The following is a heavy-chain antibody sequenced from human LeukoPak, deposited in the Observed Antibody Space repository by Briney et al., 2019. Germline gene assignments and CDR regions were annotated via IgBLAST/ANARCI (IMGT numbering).Heavy chain of an antibody. CDR3: AKDSGYYDSGSYYDFDF. J-gene: IGHJ4*02. CDR2: MSYDGSDK. D-gene: IGHD3-10*01. CDR1: GFTFSNYG. V-gene: IGHV3-30*18. Sequence: PGTSLRLSCAASGFTFSNYGLHWVRQAPGKGLEWVAVMSYDGSDKYYANSVKGRFTISRDNSMNTLYLQMNSLRAEDTAIYYCAKDSGYYDSGSYYDFDFWGQGTLVTVSA.